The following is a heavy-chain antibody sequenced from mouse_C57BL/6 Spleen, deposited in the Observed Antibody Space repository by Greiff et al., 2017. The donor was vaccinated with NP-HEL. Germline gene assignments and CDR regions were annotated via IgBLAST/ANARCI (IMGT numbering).Heavy chain of an antibody. J-gene: IGHJ1*03. Sequence: VQLQQSGPELVKPGASVKISCKASGYTFTDYYMNWVKQSHGKSLEWIGDINPNNGGNSYNQKLKGKATLTVNKYSSTVYMELLSLTSEDSAVYYCARGLLLYWYFDVWGTGTTVTVSS. CDR3: ARGLLLYWYFDV. D-gene: IGHD1-1*01. V-gene: IGHV1-26*01. CDR1: GYTFTDYY. CDR2: INPNNGGN.